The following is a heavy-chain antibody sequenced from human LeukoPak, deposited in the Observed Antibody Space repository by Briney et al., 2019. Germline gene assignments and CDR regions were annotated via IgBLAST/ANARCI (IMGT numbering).Heavy chain of an antibody. Sequence: GASVKVSCKASGYTFTSYYMHWVRQAPGQGLEWMGIINPSGGSTSYAQKFQGRVTMTRDTSTSTVYMELSSLRSEDTAVYYCARITKVRGVKFYYYGMDVWGQGITVTVSS. V-gene: IGHV1-46*01. CDR2: INPSGGST. CDR1: GYTFTSYY. D-gene: IGHD3-10*01. CDR3: ARITKVRGVKFYYYGMDV. J-gene: IGHJ6*02.